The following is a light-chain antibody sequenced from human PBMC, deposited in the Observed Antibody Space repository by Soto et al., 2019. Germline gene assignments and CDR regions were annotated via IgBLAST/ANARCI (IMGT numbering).Light chain of an antibody. J-gene: IGLJ2*01. CDR3: SSYTSSTTFV. Sequence: QSVLTQPPSVSGSPGQSVTISCTGTSSDVGTYNRVSWYQQPPGAAPKLLIYEVSNRPSGVPDRFSGSKSDNTASLTISGLQAEDEADYYCSSYTSSTTFVFGGGTKLTVL. V-gene: IGLV2-18*02. CDR2: EVS. CDR1: SSDVGTYNR.